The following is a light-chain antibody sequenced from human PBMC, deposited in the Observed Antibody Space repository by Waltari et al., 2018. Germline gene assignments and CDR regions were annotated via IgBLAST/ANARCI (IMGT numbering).Light chain of an antibody. CDR3: FSAADNSLV. CDR1: VLAKKF. Sequence: SYELTQPSPVSVSPGQTARITCPGEVLAKKFARWFQQKPGQAPVLVISKDTERPSRIPERFSGSSSGTTVTLTISGAQVEDEADYYCFSAADNSLVFGGGTKLTVL. V-gene: IGLV3-27*01. CDR2: KDT. J-gene: IGLJ2*01.